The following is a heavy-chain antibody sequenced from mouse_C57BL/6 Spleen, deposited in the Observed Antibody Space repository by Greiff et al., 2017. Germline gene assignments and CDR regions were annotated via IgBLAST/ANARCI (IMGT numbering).Heavy chain of an antibody. V-gene: IGHV5-17*01. J-gene: IGHJ4*01. CDR1: GFTFSDYG. CDR3: ERGEGYAMDD. Sequence: EVKLMESGGGLVKPGGSLKLSCAASGFTFSDYGMHWVRQAPEKGLEWVAYISSGSSTIYYADTVKGRFPISRDTAKNTLFLQMTSLRSEDTAMYYCERGEGYAMDDWGQGTSVTVSS. CDR2: ISSGSSTI.